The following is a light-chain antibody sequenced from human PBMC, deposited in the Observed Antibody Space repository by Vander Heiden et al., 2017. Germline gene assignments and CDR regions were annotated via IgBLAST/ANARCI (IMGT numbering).Light chain of an antibody. J-gene: IGLJ3*02. CDR2: NNN. CDR1: TSNIGRNT. CDR3: STWDDSLNARV. V-gene: IGLV1-44*01. Sequence: QSGLAQPPSESGTPGQRDSISCSGSTSNIGRNTVNWYQQLPGTAPKVLIYNNNQRPSGFPDRLSGSKSGTSASLAISGLQSEDEADYYCSTWDDSLNARVFGGGTKLTVL.